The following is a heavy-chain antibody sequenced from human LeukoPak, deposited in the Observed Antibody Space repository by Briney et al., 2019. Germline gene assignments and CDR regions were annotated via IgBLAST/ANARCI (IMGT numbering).Heavy chain of an antibody. J-gene: IGHJ3*02. Sequence: SETLSLTCAVSGYSISSGYYWGWIRQPPGKGLEWIGSIYHSGSTHYNPSLKSRVTISVDTSKNQFSLKLSSVAAADTAVYYCARARYCSSTSCYGAFDIWGQGTMVTVSS. CDR1: GYSISSGYY. V-gene: IGHV4-38-2*01. CDR2: IYHSGST. CDR3: ARARYCSSTSCYGAFDI. D-gene: IGHD2-2*01.